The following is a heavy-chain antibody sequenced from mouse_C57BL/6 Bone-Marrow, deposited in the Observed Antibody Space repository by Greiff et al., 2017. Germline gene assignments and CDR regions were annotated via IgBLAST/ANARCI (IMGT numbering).Heavy chain of an antibody. CDR3: AFYYGYDLDY. Sequence: QVTLKVSGPGILQPSQTLSLTCSFSGFSLSTFGMGVGWLRQPSGKGLEWLAHIWWDDDKYYNPALKSRLTISKDTSKNQVFLKLANVDTADTATYYCAFYYGYDLDYWGQGTTLTVSS. CDR1: GFSLSTFGMG. J-gene: IGHJ2*01. V-gene: IGHV8-8*01. D-gene: IGHD2-2*01. CDR2: IWWDDDK.